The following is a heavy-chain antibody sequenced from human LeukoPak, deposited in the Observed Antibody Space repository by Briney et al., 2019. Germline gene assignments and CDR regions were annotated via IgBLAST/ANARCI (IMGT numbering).Heavy chain of an antibody. V-gene: IGHV4-39*07. CDR3: ARGGKWLYYFGY. Sequence: SETLSLTCTVSGGSISGSTYYWGWIRQTPGKGLEWIGSIYYSGSTYYNPSLKSRVTISVDTSKNQFSLKLTSVTAADTAVYYCARGGKWLYYFGYWGQGTLVTVSS. J-gene: IGHJ4*02. CDR2: IYYSGST. CDR1: GGSISGSTYY. D-gene: IGHD6-19*01.